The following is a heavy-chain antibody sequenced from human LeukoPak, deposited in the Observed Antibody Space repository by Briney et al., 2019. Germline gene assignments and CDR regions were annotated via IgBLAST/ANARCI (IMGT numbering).Heavy chain of an antibody. D-gene: IGHD2-8*01. CDR2: INPNSGGT. V-gene: IGHV1-2*02. CDR1: GYTFTGYY. CDR3: AREPIVLMVYAHFDY. J-gene: IGHJ4*02. Sequence: GASVKVSCKASGYTFTGYYMHWVRQAPGQGLEWMGWINPNSGGTNYAQKFQGRVTMTRDTSISTAYMELSRLRSDDTAVYYCAREPIVLMVYAHFDYWGQGTLVTVSS.